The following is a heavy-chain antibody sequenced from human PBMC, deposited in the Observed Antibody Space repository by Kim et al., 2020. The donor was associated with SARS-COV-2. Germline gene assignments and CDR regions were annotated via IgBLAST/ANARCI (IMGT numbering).Heavy chain of an antibody. CDR3: ARGVPYGMDV. Sequence: STYYNPSLKSRVTISVDTSKNQFSLKLSSVTAADTAVYYCARGVPYGMDVWGQGTTVTVSS. V-gene: IGHV4-31*02. CDR2: ST. J-gene: IGHJ6*02.